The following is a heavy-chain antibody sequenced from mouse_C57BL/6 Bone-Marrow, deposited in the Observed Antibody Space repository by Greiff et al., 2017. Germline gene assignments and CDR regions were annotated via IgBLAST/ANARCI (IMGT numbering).Heavy chain of an antibody. Sequence: EVKLLESGPGLVKPSQSLSLTCSVTGYSITSGYYWNWIRQFPGNKLEWMGYISYDGSNNYNPSLKNRISITRDKSKNQFFLKLNSVTTEDTATYFCASYDNNYASDYWGKRTSVTVSS. CDR2: ISYDGSN. J-gene: IGHJ4*01. CDR3: ASYDNNYASDY. D-gene: IGHD2-1*01. CDR1: GYSITSGYY. V-gene: IGHV3-6*01.